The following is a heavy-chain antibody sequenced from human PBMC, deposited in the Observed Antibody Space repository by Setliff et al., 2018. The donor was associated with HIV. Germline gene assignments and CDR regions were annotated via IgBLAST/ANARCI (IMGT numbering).Heavy chain of an antibody. V-gene: IGHV1-2*06. J-gene: IGHJ4*02. CDR3: ARGPKGNNWNLDFDY. Sequence: ASVKVSCKASGYTFTGYYMHWVRQAPGQGLEWMGRINPNSGGTNYAQKFQGRVTMTRDTSISTAYMELSRLRSDDTAVYYCARGPKGNNWNLDFDYWGQGTLVTVSS. CDR2: INPNSGGT. CDR1: GYTFTGYY. D-gene: IGHD1-20*01.